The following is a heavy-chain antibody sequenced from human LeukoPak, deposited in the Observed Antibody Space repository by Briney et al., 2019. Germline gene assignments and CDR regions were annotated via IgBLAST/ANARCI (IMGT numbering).Heavy chain of an antibody. CDR3: AKGEPIRFGELFTAFDY. J-gene: IGHJ4*02. CDR1: GFTFSSYA. D-gene: IGHD3-10*01. Sequence: GGSLRLSCAASGFTFSSYAMSWVRQAPGKGLEWVSAISGSGGSTYYADSVKGRFTISRDNSKNTLYLQMNSLRAEDTAVYYCAKGEPIRFGELFTAFDYWGQGTLVTVSS. CDR2: ISGSGGST. V-gene: IGHV3-23*01.